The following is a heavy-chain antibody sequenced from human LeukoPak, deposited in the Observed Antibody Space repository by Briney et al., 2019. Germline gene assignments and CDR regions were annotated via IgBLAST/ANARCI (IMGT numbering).Heavy chain of an antibody. J-gene: IGHJ4*02. CDR1: GFTFSSYA. V-gene: IGHV3-23*01. Sequence: AGSLRLSCAASGFTFSSYAMSWVRQGPGQGLEWVSTISGSDGSTYYADSVKGRFTISRDNTKNTLYLQMNSLRAEDTAVYYCAKAGGSSSWYSELDYWGQGTLVTVSS. D-gene: IGHD6-13*01. CDR2: ISGSDGST. CDR3: AKAGGSSSWYSELDY.